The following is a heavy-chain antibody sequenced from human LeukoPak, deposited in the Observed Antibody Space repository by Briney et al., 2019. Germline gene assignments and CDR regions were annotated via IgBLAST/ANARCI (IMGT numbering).Heavy chain of an antibody. CDR3: AREAGSFDI. CDR1: GFSFSSYW. Sequence: GGSLRLSCEASGFSFSSYWMSWVRQAPGKGLEWVANIKQDGGDKYYLDSVKGRFTISRDNAKKSVLLQMNSLRAEDTAVYFCAREAGSFDIWGQGTMVTVSS. D-gene: IGHD2-15*01. V-gene: IGHV3-7*01. CDR2: IKQDGGDK. J-gene: IGHJ3*02.